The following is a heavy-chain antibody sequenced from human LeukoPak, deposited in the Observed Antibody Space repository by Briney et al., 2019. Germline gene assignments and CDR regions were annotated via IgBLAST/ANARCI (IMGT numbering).Heavy chain of an antibody. D-gene: IGHD4-11*01. Sequence: GSLRLSCAASGFTFSDYAMSWVRLAPGKGLEWVSAIRGGGDGTYYADSVKGRFTISRDNSKNTLYLQMNSLRAEDTAVYYCAKDPGSLDYIQYLFDSWGQGALVTVSS. CDR2: IRGGGDGT. CDR1: GFTFSDYA. CDR3: AKDPGSLDYIQYLFDS. V-gene: IGHV3-23*01. J-gene: IGHJ4*02.